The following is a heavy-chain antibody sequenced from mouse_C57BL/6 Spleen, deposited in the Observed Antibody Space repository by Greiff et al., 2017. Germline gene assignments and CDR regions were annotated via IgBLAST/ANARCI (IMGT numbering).Heavy chain of an antibody. CDR3: AGVREITTRYFDD. CDR1: GYAFSSSW. Sequence: QVQLQQSGPELVKPGASVKISCKASGYAFSSSWMNWVKQRPGKGLEWIGRIYPGDGDTNYNGKFKGKATLTADKSSSTAYMQLSSLTSEDSAVYFCAGVREITTRYFDDWGTGTMVTVSS. CDR2: IYPGDGDT. J-gene: IGHJ1*03. D-gene: IGHD1-1*01. V-gene: IGHV1-82*01.